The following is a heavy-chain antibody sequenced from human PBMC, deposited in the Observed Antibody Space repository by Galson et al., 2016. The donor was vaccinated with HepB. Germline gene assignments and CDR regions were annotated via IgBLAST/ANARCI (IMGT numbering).Heavy chain of an antibody. V-gene: IGHV4-39*01. CDR2: IYSSGNT. Sequence: SETLSLTCTVSGGSFSSDVYFGGWIRQPPGKGLEWIGSIYSSGNTYYTPSLKSRITISVDTSRNQFSLKLRSVTAADTAVYYCARLQRNYGWFFDLWGRGTLVTVSS. CDR3: ARLQRNYGWFFDL. D-gene: IGHD3-16*01. J-gene: IGHJ2*01. CDR1: GGSFSSDVYF.